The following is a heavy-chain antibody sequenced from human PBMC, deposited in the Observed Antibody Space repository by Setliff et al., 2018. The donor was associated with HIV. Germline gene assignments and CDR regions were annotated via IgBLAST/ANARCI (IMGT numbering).Heavy chain of an antibody. D-gene: IGHD3-16*02. CDR2: IHHSGSA. Sequence: SQTLSLTCTVSGGSISDSDFYWSWIRQHPGKALEWIGYIHHSGSAFYNPSLKSRLTISIGTSKSQFSLRLSSVTAADTAVYYCASGRVRQSRKFGGVIVLPPFDYWGQGTLVTVSS. V-gene: IGHV4-31*03. CDR3: ASGRVRQSRKFGGVIVLPPFDY. J-gene: IGHJ4*02. CDR1: GGSISDSDFY.